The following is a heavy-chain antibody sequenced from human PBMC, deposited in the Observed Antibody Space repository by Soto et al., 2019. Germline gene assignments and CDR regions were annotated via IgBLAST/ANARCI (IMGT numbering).Heavy chain of an antibody. CDR1: GFTFSSYG. V-gene: IGHV3-30*18. D-gene: IGHD3-22*01. CDR3: AKDAVGSMIVVVTHFDY. Sequence: GGSLRLSCAASGFTFSSYGMHWVRQAPGKGLEWVAVISYDGSNKYYADSVKGRFTISRDNSKNTLYLQMNSLRAEDTAVYYCAKDAVGSMIVVVTHFDYWGQGTLVTVSS. J-gene: IGHJ4*02. CDR2: ISYDGSNK.